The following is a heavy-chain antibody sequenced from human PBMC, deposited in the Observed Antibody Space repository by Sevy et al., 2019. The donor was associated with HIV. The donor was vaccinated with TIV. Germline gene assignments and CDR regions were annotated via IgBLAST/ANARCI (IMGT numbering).Heavy chain of an antibody. CDR1: GDSIRNFY. CDR3: ARASPEHYYGMDV. D-gene: IGHD1-26*01. CDR2: SYYSGST. V-gene: IGHV4-59*01. Sequence: SETLSLTCSVSGDSIRNFYRSWIRQPPGKGLEWIGYSYYSGSTNFNPSLKSRVTISVETSKNQFSLKLRSVTAADTAVYYCARASPEHYYGMDVWGQGTTVTVSS. J-gene: IGHJ6*02.